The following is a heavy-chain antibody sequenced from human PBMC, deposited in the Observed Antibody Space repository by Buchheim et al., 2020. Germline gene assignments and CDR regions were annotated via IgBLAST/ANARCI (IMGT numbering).Heavy chain of an antibody. D-gene: IGHD3-3*02. CDR1: GFSFSTGA. Sequence: DVQLLQSGGGLVQPGGSLRLSCAASGFSFSTGAMSWVRQAPGRGLEWVSGIGGDGRSHYADSVQGRFTISRDSSKDTLYLQMNGLRVEDTATYYCAKDLHFRSGMDYWGQGAL. CDR2: IGGDGRS. V-gene: IGHV3-23*01. J-gene: IGHJ4*02. CDR3: AKDLHFRSGMDY.